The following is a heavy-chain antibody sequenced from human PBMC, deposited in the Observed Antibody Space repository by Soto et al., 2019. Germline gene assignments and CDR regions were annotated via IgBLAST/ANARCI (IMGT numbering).Heavy chain of an antibody. CDR1: GFTFSNAW. Sequence: KPGGSLRLSCAASGFTFSNAWMSWVRQAPGKGLEWVGRIKSKTDGGTTDYAAPVKGRFTISRDDSKNTLYLQMNSLKTEDTAVYYCTTVGKVLRFLEWLLPGTNYYGMDVWGQGTTVTVSS. CDR2: IKSKTDGGTT. D-gene: IGHD3-3*01. V-gene: IGHV3-15*01. J-gene: IGHJ6*02. CDR3: TTVGKVLRFLEWLLPGTNYYGMDV.